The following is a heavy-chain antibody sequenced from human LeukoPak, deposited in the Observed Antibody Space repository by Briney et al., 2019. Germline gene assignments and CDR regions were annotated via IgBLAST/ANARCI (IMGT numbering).Heavy chain of an antibody. CDR3: ARVVSSYGHTYYYGMDV. V-gene: IGHV1-18*01. CDR1: GYTFTSYG. Sequence: ASVKVSCKASGYTFTSYGISWVRQAPGQGLEWMGWISGYNGHTNYAQKLQGRVTMTTDTSTSTAYMELRGLRSDDTAVYYCARVVSSYGHTYYYGMDVWGQGTTVTVSS. J-gene: IGHJ6*02. D-gene: IGHD3-3*01. CDR2: ISGYNGHT.